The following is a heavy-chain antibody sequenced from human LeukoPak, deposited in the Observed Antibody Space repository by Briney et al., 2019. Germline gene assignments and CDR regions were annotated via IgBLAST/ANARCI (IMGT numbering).Heavy chain of an antibody. V-gene: IGHV1-18*01. J-gene: IGHJ4*02. Sequence: ASVKVSCKASGYTFTSYGISWVRQAPGQGLEWMGWISAYNGNTNYAQKLQGRVTMTTDTSTSTAYMELRSLRSDDTAVYYCARANLGSDYGDYGDFDYWGQGTLVTVSS. CDR3: ARANLGSDYGDYGDFDY. D-gene: IGHD4-17*01. CDR1: GYTFTSYG. CDR2: ISAYNGNT.